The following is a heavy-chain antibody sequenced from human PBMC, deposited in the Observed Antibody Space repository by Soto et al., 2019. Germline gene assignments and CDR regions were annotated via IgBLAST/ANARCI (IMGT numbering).Heavy chain of an antibody. D-gene: IGHD2-15*01. CDR2: ISYDGSNK. CDR3: ARRSVVSLFDY. Sequence: QVQLVESGGGVVQPGRSLRLSCAASGFTFSSYAMHWVRQAPGKGLEWVAVISYDGSNKYYGDSVKGRFTISRDSSKNTLFLQMNILTAEDTSVYYCARRSVVSLFDYWGQGTLVTVSS. V-gene: IGHV3-30-3*01. J-gene: IGHJ4*02. CDR1: GFTFSSYA.